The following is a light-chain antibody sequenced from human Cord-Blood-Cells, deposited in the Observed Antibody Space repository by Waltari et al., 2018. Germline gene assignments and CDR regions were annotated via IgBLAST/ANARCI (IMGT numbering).Light chain of an antibody. V-gene: IGLV2-23*02. Sequence: QSALTQPASVSGSPGQSITISCTGTSNDVGSYNLVSWYQQHPGKAPKLMIYEVSKRPSGVSNRFSGSKSGNTASLTISVLQAEDEADYYCCSYAGSSTYVFGTGTKVTVL. CDR2: EVS. CDR3: CSYAGSSTYV. CDR1: SNDVGSYNL. J-gene: IGLJ1*01.